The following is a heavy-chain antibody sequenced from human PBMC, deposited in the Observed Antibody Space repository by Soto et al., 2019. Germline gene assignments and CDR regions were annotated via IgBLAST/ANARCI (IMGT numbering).Heavy chain of an antibody. CDR3: AIYCSGGSCNLDP. V-gene: IGHV4-59*01. CDR1: GGSISSYY. Sequence: QVQLQESGPGLVKPSETLSLTCTVSGGSISSYYWSRIRQPPGKGLEWIGYIYYSGSTNYNPSLKSRVTISVDTSKNQFSLKLSSVTAADTAVYYCAIYCSGGSCNLDPWGQGTLVTVSS. J-gene: IGHJ5*02. CDR2: IYYSGST. D-gene: IGHD2-15*01.